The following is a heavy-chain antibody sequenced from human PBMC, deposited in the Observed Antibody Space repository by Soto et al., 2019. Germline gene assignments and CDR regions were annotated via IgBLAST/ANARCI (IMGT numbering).Heavy chain of an antibody. D-gene: IGHD3-22*01. Sequence: QVQLVQSGAEVKKPGASVKVSCKASGYSFTSYGISWVRQAPGQGLEWMGWISTYKDDTNYAQKFQGRVTMTTDTSTSTVFMALRSLRSDDTAVYYWAMYFYERSCDWYHVFDVWGQGEMDTVSS. CDR3: AMYFYERSCDWYHVFDV. J-gene: IGHJ3*01. CDR2: ISTYKDDT. CDR1: GYSFTSYG. V-gene: IGHV1-18*01.